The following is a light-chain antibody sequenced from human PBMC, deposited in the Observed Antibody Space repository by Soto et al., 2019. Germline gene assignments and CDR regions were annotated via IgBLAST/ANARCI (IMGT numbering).Light chain of an antibody. CDR1: RSIINW. CDR3: QQYSDHWT. Sequence: DIQLTQSPSTLSASVGDRVTITCRASRSIINWLAWYQQKSGKGPKLLIYKAANLQTGVPSRFSGSGYGTEFTLTISSLQPDDVATYYCQQYSDHWTFGQGTKVEIK. V-gene: IGKV1-5*03. CDR2: KAA. J-gene: IGKJ1*01.